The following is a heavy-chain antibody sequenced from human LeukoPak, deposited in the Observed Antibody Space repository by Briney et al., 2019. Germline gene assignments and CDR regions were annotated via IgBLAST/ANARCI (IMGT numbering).Heavy chain of an antibody. D-gene: IGHD3-16*01. CDR2: ISSNGGST. J-gene: IGHJ5*02. CDR1: GFTFSSYA. Sequence: PGGSLRLSCAASGFTFSSYAMHWVRQAPGKGLEYVSAISSNGGSTYYANSVKGRFTISRDNSKNTLYLQMGSLRAEDMAVYYCARDRWKIMFGGTHNWFDPWGQGTLVTVSS. V-gene: IGHV3-64*01. CDR3: ARDRWKIMFGGTHNWFDP.